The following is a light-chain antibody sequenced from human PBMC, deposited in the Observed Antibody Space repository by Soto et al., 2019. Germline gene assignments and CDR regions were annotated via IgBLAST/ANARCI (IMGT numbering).Light chain of an antibody. CDR2: AAS. V-gene: IGKV1-27*01. J-gene: IGKJ3*01. CDR1: QGISNS. Sequence: DIQMTQSPSSLSASVGDTVTITCRASQGISNSLAWFQQKPGRVPQFLIYAASTLQPGVPPRFSGSGSGTDFTLTISCLQPEDVATYYCQNCNSAPLPFGPGTRVDIK. CDR3: QNCNSAPLP.